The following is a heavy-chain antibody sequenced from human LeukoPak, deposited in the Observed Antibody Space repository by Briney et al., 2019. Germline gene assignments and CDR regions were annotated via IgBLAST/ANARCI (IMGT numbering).Heavy chain of an antibody. J-gene: IGHJ4*02. Sequence: GGSLRLSCAASGFTFSNYEMNWVRQAPGKGLEWVAYISSSGSTIYYADPVKGRFTISRDSAKNSLYLQMNSLRAEDTAVYYCARVQYYYDSSGYYVYYFDYWGQGTLVTVSS. CDR1: GFTFSNYE. CDR3: ARVQYYYDSSGYYVYYFDY. CDR2: ISSSGSTI. V-gene: IGHV3-48*03. D-gene: IGHD3-22*01.